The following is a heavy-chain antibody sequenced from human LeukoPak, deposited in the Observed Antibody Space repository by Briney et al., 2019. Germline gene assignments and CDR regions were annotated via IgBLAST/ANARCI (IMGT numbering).Heavy chain of an antibody. V-gene: IGHV4-4*07. Sequence: SETLSLTCTVSGGSISSYYWSWLRQPAGKGLEWIGRIYTSGSTNYSPSLKSRVTMSLDTSKNQFSLKLSSATAADTAVYYCARDGRKLGSFDIWAKGQWSPSLQ. CDR3: ARDGRKLGSFDI. J-gene: IGHJ3*02. D-gene: IGHD7-27*01. CDR2: IYTSGST. CDR1: GGSISSYY.